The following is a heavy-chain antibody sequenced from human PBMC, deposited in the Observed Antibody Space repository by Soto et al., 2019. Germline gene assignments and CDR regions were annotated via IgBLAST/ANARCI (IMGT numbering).Heavy chain of an antibody. CDR1: GGSFSAYY. D-gene: IGHD4-17*01. CDR2: IHHSGST. J-gene: IGHJ6*03. Sequence: SETLSLTCAVYGGSFSAYYWSWIRQPPGKGLEWIGEIHHSGSTKYNPSFKSRVTISVDTSKNQFSLKLSSVTAADTAVYYCARAGFLDGDYYYYYMDVWGKGTTVTVSS. CDR3: ARAGFLDGDYYYYYMDV. V-gene: IGHV4-34*01.